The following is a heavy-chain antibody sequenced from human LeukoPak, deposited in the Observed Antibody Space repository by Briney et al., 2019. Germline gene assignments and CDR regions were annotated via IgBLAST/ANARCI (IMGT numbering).Heavy chain of an antibody. J-gene: IGHJ4*02. CDR2: INPNSGGT. CDR3: ARGRGGKWWLPNDYYFDY. Sequence: ASVKVSCKASGYTFTGYYMHWVRQAPGQGLEWMGWINPNSGGTNYAQKFQGRVTMTRNTSISTAYMELSSLRSEDTAVYYCARGRGGKWWLPNDYYFDYWGQGTLVTVSS. CDR1: GYTFTGYY. V-gene: IGHV1-2*02. D-gene: IGHD5-12*01.